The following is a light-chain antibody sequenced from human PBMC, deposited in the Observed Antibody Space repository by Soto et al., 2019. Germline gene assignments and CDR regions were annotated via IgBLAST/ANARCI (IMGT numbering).Light chain of an antibody. V-gene: IGKV3-11*01. CDR3: QQRSNWPYT. CDR1: QSVSSY. CDR2: DAS. Sequence: EIVLTQSPATLSFSPGERATLSCRASQSVSSYLACYQQKPGPAPRILIYDASNRATGIPARFSGSGSGTDFTLTISSLEPEDLAVYYCQQRSNWPYTFGQGTKLEIK. J-gene: IGKJ2*01.